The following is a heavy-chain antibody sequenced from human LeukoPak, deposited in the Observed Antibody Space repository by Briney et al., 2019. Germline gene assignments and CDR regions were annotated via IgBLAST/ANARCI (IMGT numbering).Heavy chain of an antibody. Sequence: HPGGSLRLSCAASGFTFRTYWMSWVRQAPGKGLEWVANIKQDGSEKYYVDSVKGRFTISRDNAKNSLYLQMNSLRAEDTAVYYCARVSRWALNHNPHYWGQEPWSPSPQ. CDR1: GFTFRTYW. V-gene: IGHV3-7*03. J-gene: IGHJ4*01. CDR3: ARVSRWALNHNPHY. CDR2: IKQDGSEK. D-gene: IGHD1-14*01.